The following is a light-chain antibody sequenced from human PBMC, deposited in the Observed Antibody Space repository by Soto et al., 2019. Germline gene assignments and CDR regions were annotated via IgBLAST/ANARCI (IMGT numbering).Light chain of an antibody. Sequence: QSALTQPASVSGSPGQSITISCTGTSSDVGNYNLVSWYQQHPGKAPKLIIYEATKRPSGVSSRFSGSKSGNTASLTISGLQPEDEADYYCCSHSGSVTYVVFGGGTQLTVL. CDR3: CSHSGSVTYVV. CDR1: SSDVGNYNL. J-gene: IGLJ2*01. V-gene: IGLV2-23*01. CDR2: EAT.